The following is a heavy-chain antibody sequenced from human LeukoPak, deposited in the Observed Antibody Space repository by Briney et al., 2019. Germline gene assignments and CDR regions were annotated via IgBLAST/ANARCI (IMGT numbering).Heavy chain of an antibody. CDR2: IYHSGST. CDR1: DFSISSGHY. Sequence: SEILSLTCVVSDFSISSGHYWGWIRQPPGKGLEWIGTIYHSGSTYYTPSLQSRVTISVDMSKNQFSLRLSRVTVADTAVYFCARGTFSHASTGGYDYWGQGILVTVSS. D-gene: IGHD3-22*01. J-gene: IGHJ4*02. V-gene: IGHV4-38-2*01. CDR3: ARGTFSHASTGGYDY.